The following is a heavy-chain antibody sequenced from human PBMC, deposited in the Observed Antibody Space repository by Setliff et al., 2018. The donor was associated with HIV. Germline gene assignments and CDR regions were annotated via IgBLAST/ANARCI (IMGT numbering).Heavy chain of an antibody. D-gene: IGHD6-19*01. V-gene: IGHV1-2*02. CDR2: IHPNSGVT. Sequence: GASVKVSCKASGYPFTSYYMHWVRQAPGQGLEWMGWIHPNSGVTNSAQKFQGRVTMTRDTSISTVHMELTSLRSDDSAVYYCARGSGWYYYYMDVWGKGTTVTVSS. J-gene: IGHJ6*03. CDR3: ARGSGWYYYYMDV. CDR1: GYPFTSYY.